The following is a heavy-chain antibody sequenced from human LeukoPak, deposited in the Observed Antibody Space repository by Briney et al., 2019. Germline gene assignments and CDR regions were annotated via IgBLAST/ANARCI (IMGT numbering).Heavy chain of an antibody. CDR2: IYYSGST. CDR3: ARDDSNRFDY. CDR1: GGSISSYY. D-gene: IGHD3-22*01. V-gene: IGHV4-59*01. Sequence: PSETLSLTCTVSGGSISSYYWSWTRQPPGKGLEWIGYIYYSGSTNYNPSLKSRVTISVDTSKNQFSLKLSSVTAADTAVYYCARDDSNRFDYWGQGTLVTVSS. J-gene: IGHJ4*02.